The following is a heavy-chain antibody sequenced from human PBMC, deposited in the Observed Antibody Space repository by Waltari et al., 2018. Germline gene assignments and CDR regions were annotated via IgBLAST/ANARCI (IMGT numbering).Heavy chain of an antibody. V-gene: IGHV4-59*08. D-gene: IGHD3-10*01. CDR3: ARHRDLWFGRKINYYYYYGMDV. CDR2: IYYSGST. CDR1: AGSISSYY. Sequence: QVQLQESGPGLVKPSETLSLTCTVSAGSISSYYCSWIRQPPGTGLVWIGYIYYSGSTNYNPSLKSRVTISVDTSKNQFSLKLSSVTAADTAVYYCARHRDLWFGRKINYYYYYGMDVWGQGTTVTVSS. J-gene: IGHJ6*02.